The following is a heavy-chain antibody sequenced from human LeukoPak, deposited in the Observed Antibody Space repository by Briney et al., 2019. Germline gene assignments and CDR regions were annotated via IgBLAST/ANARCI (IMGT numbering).Heavy chain of an antibody. J-gene: IGHJ5*02. Sequence: ASVKVSCKASGYTFTSYYMHWVRQAPGQGLEWMGIINPSGGSTSYAQKFQGGVTMTRDMSTSTVYMELSSLRSEDTAVYYCARGGYSNRDWFDPWGQGTLVTVSS. CDR2: INPSGGST. CDR1: GYTFTSYY. CDR3: ARGGYSNRDWFDP. V-gene: IGHV1-46*01. D-gene: IGHD6-13*01.